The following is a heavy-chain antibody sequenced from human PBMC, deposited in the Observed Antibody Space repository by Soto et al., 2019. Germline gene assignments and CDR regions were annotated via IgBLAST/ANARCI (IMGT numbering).Heavy chain of an antibody. V-gene: IGHV4-39*01. Sequence: SETLSLTYTVTGDCINNRTCYWGWIRQPPGKGLEWIGSIYYSGSTYNNPSLNSRVSMSVDTSKNQFSLKLRYVTAADTALYYCARPRTSVVAQAYFDSWGQGSLVTVSS. CDR1: GDCINNRTCY. D-gene: IGHD2-21*01. J-gene: IGHJ4*02. CDR2: IYYSGST. CDR3: ARPRTSVVAQAYFDS.